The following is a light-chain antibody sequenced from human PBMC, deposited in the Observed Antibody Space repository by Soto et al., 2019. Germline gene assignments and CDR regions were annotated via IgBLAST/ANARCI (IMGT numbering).Light chain of an antibody. CDR2: RLS. CDR1: QSLLHSDDGNTY. J-gene: IGKJ1*01. CDR3: MQALQTPRT. V-gene: IGKV2-40*01. Sequence: DIVMTQTPLSLPVTPGEPASISCRSSQSLLHSDDGNTYLDWYLQKPGQSPQLLTYRLSHRASGVPDRFRGSGSGTDFTLKISRVEAEDVGVYYCMQALQTPRTFGQGTKVEIK.